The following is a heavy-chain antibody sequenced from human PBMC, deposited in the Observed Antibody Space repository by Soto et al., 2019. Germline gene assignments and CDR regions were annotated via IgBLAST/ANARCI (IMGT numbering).Heavy chain of an antibody. CDR3: ANVSNSNYADY. CDR2: ISYDGSNK. V-gene: IGHV3-30*18. D-gene: IGHD4-4*01. J-gene: IGHJ4*02. Sequence: ESGGGVVQPGRSLRLSCAASGFTFSSYGMHWVRQAPGKGLEWVAVISYDGSNKYYADSVKGRFTISRDNSKNTLYLQMNSLRAEDTAVYYCANVSNSNYADYWGQGTLVTVSS. CDR1: GFTFSSYG.